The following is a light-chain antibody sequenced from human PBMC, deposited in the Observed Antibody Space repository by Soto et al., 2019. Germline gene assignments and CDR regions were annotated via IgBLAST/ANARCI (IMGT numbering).Light chain of an antibody. V-gene: IGKV3-20*01. J-gene: IGKJ4*01. Sequence: EIVLTQSPGTLSLSPGXRATLSCRASQSVSSNFLAWYQQTPGQAPRLLIYGASSRANGIPDRFSGSGSGTDFTLSITRLEPEDFAVYYCQQYARSLTFGGGTKVDIK. CDR1: QSVSSNF. CDR3: QQYARSLT. CDR2: GAS.